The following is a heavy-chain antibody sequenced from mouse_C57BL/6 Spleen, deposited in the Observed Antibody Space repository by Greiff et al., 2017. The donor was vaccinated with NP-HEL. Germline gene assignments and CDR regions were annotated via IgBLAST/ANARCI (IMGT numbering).Heavy chain of an antibody. CDR3: ARILPYYGSSYAAY. CDR1: GYTFTSYW. V-gene: IGHV1-59*01. J-gene: IGHJ3*01. CDR2: IDPSDSYT. D-gene: IGHD1-1*01. Sequence: QVQLQQPGAELVRPGPSVKLSCKASGYTFTSYWMHWVKQRPGQGLEWIGVIDPSDSYTNYNQKFKGKATLTVDTSSSTAYMQLSSLTSEDSAVYYCARILPYYGSSYAAYWGQGTLVTVSA.